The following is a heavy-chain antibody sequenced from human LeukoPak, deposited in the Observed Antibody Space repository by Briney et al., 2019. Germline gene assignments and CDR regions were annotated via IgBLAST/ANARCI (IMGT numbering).Heavy chain of an antibody. J-gene: IGHJ4*02. V-gene: IGHV3-21*01. CDR2: ITTSNYI. CDR1: GFTFSSHS. CDR3: VREQARGGSFDY. Sequence: PGGSLRLSCAVSGFTFSSHSVNGVRQAPGKGLEWVLSITTSNYIYYAESVKGRFTISRDNAKNSLYLQMNSLRAEDTAVYYCVREQARGGSFDYWGQGTLVTVSS. D-gene: IGHD2-15*01.